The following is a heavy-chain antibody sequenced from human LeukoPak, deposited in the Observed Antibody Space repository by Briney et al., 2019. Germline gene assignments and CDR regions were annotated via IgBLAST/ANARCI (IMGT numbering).Heavy chain of an antibody. CDR2: ISGSGGST. J-gene: IGHJ4*02. D-gene: IGHD6-25*01. CDR1: GFTVSSNY. CDR3: AKDMYSGSNYFFDS. V-gene: IGHV3-23*01. Sequence: PGGSLRLSCAASGFTVSSNYMSWVRQAPGKGLEWVSGISGSGGSTTHAGSVKDRFTISRDNSKNTLYLQMNSLRAEDTALYYCAKDMYSGSNYFFDSWGQGTLVTVSS.